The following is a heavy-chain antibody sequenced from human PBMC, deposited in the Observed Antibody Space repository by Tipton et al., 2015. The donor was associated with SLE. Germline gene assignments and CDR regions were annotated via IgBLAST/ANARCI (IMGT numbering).Heavy chain of an antibody. CDR1: GFTFSNYE. J-gene: IGHJ4*02. D-gene: IGHD2-2*01. V-gene: IGHV3-48*03. CDR3: ARIDYSAYCSSDNCYAADY. Sequence: GSLRLSCATSGFTFSNYEMNWVRQAPGKGLEWVSYISSAGNAIYYADSVRGRFTASRDNSKNTLYLQLNSVRAEDTAVYHCARIDYSAYCSSDNCYAADYWGQGTLVIVSS. CDR2: ISSAGNAI.